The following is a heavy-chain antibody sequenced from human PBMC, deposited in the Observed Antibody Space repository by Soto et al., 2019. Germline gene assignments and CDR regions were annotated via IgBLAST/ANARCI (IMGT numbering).Heavy chain of an antibody. CDR2: ISISGANT. CDR1: GFTFSGYV. J-gene: IGHJ4*01. V-gene: IGHV3-23*01. D-gene: IGHD1-1*01. CDR3: AQRERITF. Sequence: EVQLLESGGGLVQPGGSLRLSCAASGFTFSGYVMNWVRQAPGKGLEWVSGISISGANTYYADSVKGRFTISRDNSKNTLYLQMNSLSAEDTAVYYCAQRERITFWGQGTLVTVSS.